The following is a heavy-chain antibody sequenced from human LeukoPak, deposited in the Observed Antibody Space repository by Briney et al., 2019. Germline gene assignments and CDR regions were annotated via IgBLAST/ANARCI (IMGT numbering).Heavy chain of an antibody. CDR1: GSTCSSYS. V-gene: IGHV3-21*01. CDR3: ARDQLGVANY. CDR2: ISSSSSYI. J-gene: IGHJ4*02. D-gene: IGHD2-8*01. Sequence: PGGSLRLSCAASGSTCSSYSMNWIRQAPGKGLEWVSSISSSSSYIYYADSVKGRFTISRDNAKNSLYLQMNSLRAEDTAVYYCARDQLGVANYWGQGTLVTVSS.